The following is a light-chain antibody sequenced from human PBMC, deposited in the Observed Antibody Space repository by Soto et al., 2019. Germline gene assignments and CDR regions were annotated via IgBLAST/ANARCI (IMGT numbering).Light chain of an antibody. Sequence: QSVLTQPPSVSGAPGQRVTISCTGSSYNIGAGHVVHWYQQFPGRAPNLLIYGSSNRPSGVPDRFSGSKSGTSASLAITGLQAEDEADYYCQSYDNGLSASVFGGGTQLTVL. CDR3: QSYDNGLSASV. J-gene: IGLJ2*01. CDR1: SYNIGAGHV. CDR2: GSS. V-gene: IGLV1-40*01.